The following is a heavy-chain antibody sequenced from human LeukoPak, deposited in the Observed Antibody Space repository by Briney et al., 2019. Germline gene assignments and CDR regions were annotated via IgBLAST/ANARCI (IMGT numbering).Heavy chain of an antibody. CDR2: INPKSGGT. D-gene: IGHD5-18*01. V-gene: IGHV1-2*02. Sequence: GASVKVSCKASGYTFDNYGISWVRQAPGQGLEWMGWINPKSGGTNYAQRFQGRVTMTRDTSISSAYMELSRLRSDDAAVYYCVRGGYNYGVDYWGQGTLVTVSS. J-gene: IGHJ4*02. CDR1: GYTFDNYG. CDR3: VRGGYNYGVDY.